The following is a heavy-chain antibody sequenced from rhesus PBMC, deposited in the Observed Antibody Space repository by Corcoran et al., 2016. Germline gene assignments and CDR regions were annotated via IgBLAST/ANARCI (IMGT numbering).Heavy chain of an antibody. V-gene: IGHV4-76*01. CDR1: GGSISSGYD. Sequence: QVQLQESGPGVVKPSETLFLTCAVSGGSISSGYDWSWIRQPPGKGLEWIGYIDGSSGSPNYNPALKNRVTISKDASKNQFSLKLSSVTAADTAVYYCAGGALWGAFDFWGQGLRVTVSS. CDR3: AGGALWGAFDF. D-gene: IGHD3-22*01. J-gene: IGHJ3*01. CDR2: IDGSSGSP.